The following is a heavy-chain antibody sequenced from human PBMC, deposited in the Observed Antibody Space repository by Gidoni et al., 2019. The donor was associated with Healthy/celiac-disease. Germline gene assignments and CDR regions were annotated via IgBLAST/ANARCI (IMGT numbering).Heavy chain of an antibody. J-gene: IGHJ4*02. D-gene: IGHD2-21*02. CDR1: GYTFTSYA. CDR3: ARDLVVVTASESYFDY. Sequence: QVQLVQSGAEVKKPGASVKDSCTASGYTFTSYAMHWVRQAPGQRLEWMGWINAGNGNTKYSQKFQGRVTITRDTSASTAYMELSSLRSEDTAVYYCARDLVVVTASESYFDYWGQGTLVTVSS. V-gene: IGHV1-3*01. CDR2: INAGNGNT.